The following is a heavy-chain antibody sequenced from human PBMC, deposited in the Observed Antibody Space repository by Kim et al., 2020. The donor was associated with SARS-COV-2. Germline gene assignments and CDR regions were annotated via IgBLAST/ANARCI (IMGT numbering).Heavy chain of an antibody. Sequence: ASVKVSCKASGYTFTSYAMNWVRQAPGQGLEWMGWINTNTGNPTYAQGFTGRFVFSLDTSVSTAYLQISSLKAEDTAVYYCARDPSVITIFGVVIIEPYYFDYWGQETLVTVSS. CDR1: GYTFTSYA. J-gene: IGHJ4*02. V-gene: IGHV7-4-1*02. D-gene: IGHD3-3*01. CDR3: ARDPSVITIFGVVIIEPYYFDY. CDR2: INTNTGNP.